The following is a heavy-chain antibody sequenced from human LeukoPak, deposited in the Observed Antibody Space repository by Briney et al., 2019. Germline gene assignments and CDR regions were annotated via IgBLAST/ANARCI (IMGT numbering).Heavy chain of an antibody. D-gene: IGHD3-3*01. CDR1: GGTFSSYA. J-gene: IGHJ4*02. V-gene: IGHV1-69*13. Sequence: SVKVSCKASGGTFSSYAISWVRQAPGQGLEWMGGIIPIFGTANYAQKFQGRVTITAGESTSTAYMELSSLRSEDTAVYYCARERRESITIFGVVNHPFDYWGQGTLVTVSS. CDR2: IIPIFGTA. CDR3: ARERRESITIFGVVNHPFDY.